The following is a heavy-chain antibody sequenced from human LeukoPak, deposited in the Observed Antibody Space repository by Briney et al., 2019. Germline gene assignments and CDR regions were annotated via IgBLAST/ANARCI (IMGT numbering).Heavy chain of an antibody. D-gene: IGHD3-22*01. J-gene: IGHJ3*02. CDR3: ATMIVVYAFDI. V-gene: IGHV4-61*01. CDR2: IYYSGST. Sequence: SETLSLTCTVSGDSVSSGNYYWSWIRQPPGKGLEWIGYIYYSGSTNYNPSLKSRVTISVDTSKNQFSLKLSSVTAADTAVYYCATMIVVYAFDIWGQGTMVTVSS. CDR1: GDSVSSGNYY.